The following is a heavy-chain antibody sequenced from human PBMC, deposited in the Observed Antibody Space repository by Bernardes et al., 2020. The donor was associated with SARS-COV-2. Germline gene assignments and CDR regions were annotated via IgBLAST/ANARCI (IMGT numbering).Heavy chain of an antibody. D-gene: IGHD5-18*01. CDR1: GGSIRSSSYY. Sequence: SQSLSPTCTVSGGSIRSSSYYWGWIRQPPGKELEWIGSIYYSGRTYYNPSLKSRVTISVDTSKNQFSLKLSSVTAADTAVYYCARGGSRATWIQLWFTPPFDCWGQGTLVTVSP. V-gene: IGHV4-39*01. CDR2: IYYSGRT. J-gene: IGHJ4*02. CDR3: ARGGSRATWIQLWFTPPFDC.